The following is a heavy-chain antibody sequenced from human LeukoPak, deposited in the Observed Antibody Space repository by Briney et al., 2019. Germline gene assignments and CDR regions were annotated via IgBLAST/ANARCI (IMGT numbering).Heavy chain of an antibody. CDR3: ARVPNYDIIDY. V-gene: IGHV1-2*02. Sequence: ASVKVSYKASGYTFTCYYMHWVRQAPGQGLEWMGGINPKRGGTNYAQKVHVRGSMTSDTYISKTYMELTRLRSDDTAAYSCARVPNYDIIDYWGQGTLVTVSS. CDR1: GYTFTCYY. CDR2: INPKRGGT. J-gene: IGHJ4*02. D-gene: IGHD3-9*01.